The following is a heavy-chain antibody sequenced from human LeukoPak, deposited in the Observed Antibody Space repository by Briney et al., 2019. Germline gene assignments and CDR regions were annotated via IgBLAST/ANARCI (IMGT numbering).Heavy chain of an antibody. Sequence: PSETLSLTCTVSGGSISSSSYYWGWIRQPPGKGLEWIGSIYYSGSTYYNPSLKSRVTISVDTSKNQFSLKLSSVTAADTAVYYCANSDVPATAFDYWGQGTLVTVSS. CDR1: GGSISSSSYY. CDR2: IYYSGST. D-gene: IGHD2-2*01. CDR3: ANSDVPATAFDY. J-gene: IGHJ4*02. V-gene: IGHV4-39*01.